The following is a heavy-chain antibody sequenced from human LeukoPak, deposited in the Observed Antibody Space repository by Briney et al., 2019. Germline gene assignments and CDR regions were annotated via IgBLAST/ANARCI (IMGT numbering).Heavy chain of an antibody. Sequence: SETLSLPCTVSGGSISSSSYYWGWIRQPPGKGLEWIGSIYYSGSTYYNPSLKSRVTISVDTSKNQFSLKLSSVTAADTAVYYCARAYQLLSQFDYWGQGTLVTVSS. J-gene: IGHJ4*02. D-gene: IGHD2-2*01. V-gene: IGHV4-39*01. CDR3: ARAYQLLSQFDY. CDR1: GGSISSSSYY. CDR2: IYYSGST.